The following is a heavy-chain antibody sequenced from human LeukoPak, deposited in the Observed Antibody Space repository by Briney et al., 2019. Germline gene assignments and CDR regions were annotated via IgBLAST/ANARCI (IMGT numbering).Heavy chain of an antibody. CDR3: ARGAVWSGYNY. V-gene: IGHV4-34*01. CDR2: INHSGST. D-gene: IGHD3-3*01. CDR1: GGSFSGYY. Sequence: PSETLSLTCAVYGGSFSGYYWSWIRQPPGKGLEWIGEINHSGSTNYNPSLKSRVTISVDTPKNQFSLKLSSVTAADTAVYYCARGAVWSGYNYWGQGTLVTVSS. J-gene: IGHJ4*02.